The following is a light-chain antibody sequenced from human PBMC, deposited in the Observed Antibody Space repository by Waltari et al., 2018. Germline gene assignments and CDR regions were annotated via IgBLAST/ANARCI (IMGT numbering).Light chain of an antibody. J-gene: IGLJ3*02. CDR2: DVN. V-gene: IGLV2-23*02. CDR3: CSYAGSAISV. Sequence: QSALTQTATVSGSPGPSITISCTGTSSDIATYNLVSWYQHHPGKAPTLIIYDVNKRPSGVSNRFSGSKSGNTASLTISGLQAADEADYYCCSYAGSAISVFGGGTKVTVL. CDR1: SSDIATYNL.